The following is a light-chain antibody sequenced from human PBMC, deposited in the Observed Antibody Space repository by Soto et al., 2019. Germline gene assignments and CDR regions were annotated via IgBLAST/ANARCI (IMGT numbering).Light chain of an antibody. CDR1: QSVSSY. J-gene: IGKJ4*01. Sequence: EIVLTQSPATLSLSPGERATLSCRASQSVSSYLAWYQQKPGQAPRLLIYDASNWATGIPARFSGSGSGTDFTLTISSLEPEAFAVYYCQQRSSWPLTFGGGTKVEIK. CDR2: DAS. CDR3: QQRSSWPLT. V-gene: IGKV3-11*01.